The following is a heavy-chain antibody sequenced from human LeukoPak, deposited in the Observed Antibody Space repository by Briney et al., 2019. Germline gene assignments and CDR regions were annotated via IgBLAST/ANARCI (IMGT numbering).Heavy chain of an antibody. D-gene: IGHD3-9*01. V-gene: IGHV3-23*01. J-gene: IGHJ4*02. Sequence: GGSLRLSCAASGFTFSSNTMSWARQAPGKGLAWVSAIDGSGVTTFYADSVKGRFTISRDNAKNSLYLQMNILRAEDTAVYYCARVRYDILTCYYKDYWGQGTLVTVSS. CDR1: GFTFSSNT. CDR2: IDGSGVTT. CDR3: ARVRYDILTCYYKDY.